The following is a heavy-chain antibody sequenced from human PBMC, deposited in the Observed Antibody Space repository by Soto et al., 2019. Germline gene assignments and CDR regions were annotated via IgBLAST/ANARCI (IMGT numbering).Heavy chain of an antibody. CDR1: GGSFSGYY. J-gene: IGHJ6*03. V-gene: IGHV4-34*01. Sequence: SETLSLTCAVYGGSFSGYYWSWIRQPPGKGLEWIGEINHSGSTNYNPSLKSRVTISVDTSKNQFSLKLSSVTAADTAVYYCARGLSYSSSWGYYYYMDVWGKGTTVTVSS. CDR2: INHSGST. CDR3: ARGLSYSSSWGYYYYMDV. D-gene: IGHD6-13*01.